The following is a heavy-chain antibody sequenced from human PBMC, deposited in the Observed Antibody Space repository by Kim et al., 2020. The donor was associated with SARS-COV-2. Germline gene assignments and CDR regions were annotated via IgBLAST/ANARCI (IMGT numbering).Heavy chain of an antibody. V-gene: IGHV3-7*01. CDR1: GFTFSSYW. CDR3: ARDPGFRLYVGWFDP. D-gene: IGHD2-8*01. Sequence: GGSLRLSCAASGFTFSSYWMSWVRQAPGKGLEWVANIKEDGSEKYYVDSVKGRFTISRDNARDLLYLQMNSLRAEDTAVYYCARDPGFRLYVGWFDPRGPGALVSVSS. CDR2: IKEDGSEK. J-gene: IGHJ5*02.